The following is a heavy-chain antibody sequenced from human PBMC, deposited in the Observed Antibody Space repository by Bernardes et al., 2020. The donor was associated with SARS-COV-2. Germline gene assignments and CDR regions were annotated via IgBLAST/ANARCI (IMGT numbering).Heavy chain of an antibody. J-gene: IGHJ5*01. CDR3: AKDAYHVYYDSAGYFDF. V-gene: IGHV3-23*03. D-gene: IGHD3-22*01. CDR1: GFTFSNYL. Sequence: GGSLRLSCVASGFTFSNYLFSWFRQAPGKGLEWVSSISGAGMYIYYADSVKGRFTISRDNSKNTLYLQMDSLATEDTAIYSCAKDAYHVYYDSAGYFDFWGRGTPVTVSS. CDR2: ISGAGMYI.